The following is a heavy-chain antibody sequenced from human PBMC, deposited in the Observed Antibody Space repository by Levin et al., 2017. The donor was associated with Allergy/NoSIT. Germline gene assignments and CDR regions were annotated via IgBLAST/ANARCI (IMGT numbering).Heavy chain of an antibody. CDR1: GFTFSSYS. CDR3: AREGNYDMWTGYYAYYYMDV. D-gene: IGHD3-9*01. CDR2: ISSSSSTI. Sequence: GESLKISCAASGFTFSSYSMNWVRQAPGKGLEWVSYISSSSSTIYYADSVKGRFTISRDNAKNSLYLQMNSLRAEDTAVYYCAREGNYDMWTGYYAYYYMDVWGKGTTVTVSS. V-gene: IGHV3-48*01. J-gene: IGHJ6*03.